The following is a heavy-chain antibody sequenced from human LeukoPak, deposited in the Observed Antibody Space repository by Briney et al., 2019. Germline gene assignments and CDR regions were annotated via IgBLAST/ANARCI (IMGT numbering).Heavy chain of an antibody. D-gene: IGHD3-9*01. CDR1: GGSFSGYF. Sequence: PSETLSLTCGVYGGSFSGYFWSWIRQPPGKGLEWIGEINHSGSTNYNPSLKSRVTISVDMSKNQFFLKLSSVTAADTAVYYCARGPGILTGCSPLDYWGQGTLVTVSS. J-gene: IGHJ4*02. V-gene: IGHV4-34*01. CDR3: ARGPGILTGCSPLDY. CDR2: INHSGST.